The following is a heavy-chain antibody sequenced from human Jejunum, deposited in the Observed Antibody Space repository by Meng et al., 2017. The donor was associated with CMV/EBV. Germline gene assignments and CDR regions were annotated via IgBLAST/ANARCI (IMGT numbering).Heavy chain of an antibody. CDR1: HW. CDR2: IKQDGSEK. CDR3: ARGFWDIVVVPASKSTWDY. J-gene: IGHJ4*02. V-gene: IGHV3-7*01. D-gene: IGHD2-2*01. Sequence: HWMSWVRQAPGKGLEWVANIKQDGSEKYYVDSVKGRFTISRDSAKNSLYLQMNSLRAEDTAVYYCARGFWDIVVVPASKSTWDYWGQGTLVTVSS.